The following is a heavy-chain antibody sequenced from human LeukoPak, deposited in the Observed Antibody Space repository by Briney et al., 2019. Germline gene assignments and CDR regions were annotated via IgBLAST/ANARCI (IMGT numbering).Heavy chain of an antibody. D-gene: IGHD5-12*01. CDR1: GYTFSRYF. CDR3: ARRGYDTDYYYYYGMDV. V-gene: IGHV1-46*01. J-gene: IGHJ6*02. Sequence: GASVKVSCKASGYTFSRYFVQWVRQAPGQGLEWMGIISPSDGTTNYAQKFQGRITMTRDTSTNTLYMELSSLRSEDTAVYYCARRGYDTDYYYYYGMDVWGQGTTVTVSS. CDR2: ISPSDGTT.